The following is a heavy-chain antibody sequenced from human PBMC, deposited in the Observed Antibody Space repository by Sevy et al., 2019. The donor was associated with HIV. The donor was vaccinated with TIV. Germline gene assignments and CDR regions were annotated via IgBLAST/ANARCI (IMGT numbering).Heavy chain of an antibody. Sequence: GGSMRLSCAASGFTFSSYGMHWVRQAPGKGLEWVAVISYDGSNKYYADSVKGRFTISRDNSKNTLYLQMNSLRAEDTAVYYCAKERQLRFLEWSHLAYWGQGTLVTVSS. CDR1: GFTFSSYG. CDR2: ISYDGSNK. D-gene: IGHD3-3*01. CDR3: AKERQLRFLEWSHLAY. V-gene: IGHV3-30*18. J-gene: IGHJ4*02.